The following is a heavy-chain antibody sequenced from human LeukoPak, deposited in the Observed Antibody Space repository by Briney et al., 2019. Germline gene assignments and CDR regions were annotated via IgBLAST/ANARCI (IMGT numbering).Heavy chain of an antibody. Sequence: GGSLRLSCAASGFTFSSYAMSWVRQAPGKGLEWVSAISGSGGSTYYADSVKGRFTISRDNAKNTLYLQMNSLRAEDTAVYYCARDLYRIVVVPHYFDYWGQGTLVTVSS. CDR2: ISGSGGST. D-gene: IGHD3-22*01. CDR1: GFTFSSYA. CDR3: ARDLYRIVVVPHYFDY. J-gene: IGHJ4*02. V-gene: IGHV3-23*01.